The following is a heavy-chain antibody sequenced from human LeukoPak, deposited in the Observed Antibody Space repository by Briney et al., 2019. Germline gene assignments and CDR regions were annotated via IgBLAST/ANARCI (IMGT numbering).Heavy chain of an antibody. J-gene: IGHJ6*02. Sequence: ASVKVSCKASGGTFSSYAISWVRQAPGQGLEWMGGIIPIFGTANYAQKFQGRVTITADESTSTAYMELSSLRSEDTAVYYCARVDRDYYGMDVWGQGTTVTVSS. CDR1: GGTFSSYA. V-gene: IGHV1-69*13. CDR2: IIPIFGTA. D-gene: IGHD3-10*01. CDR3: ARVDRDYYGMDV.